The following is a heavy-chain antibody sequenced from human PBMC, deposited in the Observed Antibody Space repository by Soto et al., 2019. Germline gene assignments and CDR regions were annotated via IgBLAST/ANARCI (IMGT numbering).Heavy chain of an antibody. CDR1: GYTFTSYG. CDR3: ARGPRRDIVLMVYAMYSAFDT. Sequence: SVKVSCKASGYTFTSYGINWVRQATGQGLEWMGWMNPNSGNTGYAQKFQGRVTMTRNTSISTAYMELSSLRSEDTAVYYCARGPRRDIVLMVYAMYSAFDTWGQGTMVTVSS. D-gene: IGHD2-8*01. J-gene: IGHJ3*02. CDR2: MNPNSGNT. V-gene: IGHV1-8*01.